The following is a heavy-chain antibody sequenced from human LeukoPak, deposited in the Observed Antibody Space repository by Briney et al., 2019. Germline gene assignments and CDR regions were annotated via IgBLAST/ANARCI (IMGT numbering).Heavy chain of an antibody. V-gene: IGHV3-74*01. CDR2: INSDGSST. D-gene: IGHD1-26*01. J-gene: IGHJ6*02. Sequence: GSLRLSCAASGFTFSSYWMHWVRQAPGKGLVWVSRINSDGSSTSYADSVKGRFTISRDNAKNTLYLQMNSLRAEDTAVYYCARSGRYCYYGMDVWGQGTTVTVSS. CDR3: ARSGRYCYYGMDV. CDR1: GFTFSSYW.